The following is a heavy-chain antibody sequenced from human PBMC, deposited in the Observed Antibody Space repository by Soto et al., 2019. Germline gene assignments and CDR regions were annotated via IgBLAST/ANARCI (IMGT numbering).Heavy chain of an antibody. V-gene: IGHV4-39*01. Sequence: PSETLSLTCTVSGGSISSSSYYWGWIRQPPGKGLEWIGSIYYSGSTYYNPSLKSRVTISVDTSKNQFSLKLSSVTAADTAVYYCARLGGPHSPHASDYWGQGTLVTVSS. CDR2: IYYSGST. CDR1: GGSISSSSYY. D-gene: IGHD3-16*01. CDR3: ARLGGPHSPHASDY. J-gene: IGHJ4*02.